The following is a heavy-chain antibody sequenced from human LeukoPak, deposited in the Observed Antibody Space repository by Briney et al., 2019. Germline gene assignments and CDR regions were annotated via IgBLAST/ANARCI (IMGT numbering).Heavy chain of an antibody. CDR2: INPNSGGT. J-gene: IGHJ5*02. V-gene: IGHV1-2*02. CDR1: GYTFTGYY. Sequence: ASVKVSCKASGYTFTGYYMHWVRQAPGQGLEWMGWINPNSGGTNYAQKFQGRVTMTRDTSISTAYMELSRLRSDDTAVYYCARTDYSNYGMGSWGQGTLVTVSS. D-gene: IGHD4-11*01. CDR3: ARTDYSNYGMGS.